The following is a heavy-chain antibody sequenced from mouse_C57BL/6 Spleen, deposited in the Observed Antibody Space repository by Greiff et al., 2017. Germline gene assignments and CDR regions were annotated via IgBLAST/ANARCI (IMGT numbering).Heavy chain of an antibody. D-gene: IGHD1-1*01. V-gene: IGHV5S21*01. CDR3: ARDHGSSYYAMDY. Sequence: EVQRVESGEGLVKPGGSLKLSCAASGFTFSSYAMSWVRQTPEKRLEWVAYISSGGDYIYYADNVKGRFTISRENARNTLYLQMSSLKSEDTAMYYCARDHGSSYYAMDYWGQGTSVTVSS. J-gene: IGHJ4*01. CDR2: ISSGGDYI. CDR1: GFTFSSYA.